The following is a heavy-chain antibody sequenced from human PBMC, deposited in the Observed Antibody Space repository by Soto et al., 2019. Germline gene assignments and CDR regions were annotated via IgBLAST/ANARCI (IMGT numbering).Heavy chain of an antibody. D-gene: IGHD6-6*01. CDR2: ISYDGSNK. Sequence: GGSLRLSCAASGFTFSSYAMHWVRQAPGKGLEWVAVISYDGSNKYYADSVKGRFTISRDNSKNTLYLQMNSLRAEDTAVYYCARGAEQLVWYYYYGMDVWGQGTTVTVSS. J-gene: IGHJ6*02. CDR1: GFTFSSYA. V-gene: IGHV3-30-3*01. CDR3: ARGAEQLVWYYYYGMDV.